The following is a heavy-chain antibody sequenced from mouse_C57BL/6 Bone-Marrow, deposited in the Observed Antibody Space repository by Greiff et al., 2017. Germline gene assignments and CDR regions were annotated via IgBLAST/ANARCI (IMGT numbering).Heavy chain of an antibody. D-gene: IGHD2-1*01. J-gene: IGHJ4*01. V-gene: IGHV1-55*01. CDR1: GYTFTSYW. CDR2: IYPGSGST. Sequence: QVQLQQPGAELVKPGASVKMSCKASGYTFTSYWINWVKQRPGQGLEWIGDIYPGSGSTNYNEKFKSKATLTVDKSSSTAYMQLSSLTSEDSAVYYCARWDCNYSLYAMDYWGQGTSVTVSS. CDR3: ARWDCNYSLYAMDY.